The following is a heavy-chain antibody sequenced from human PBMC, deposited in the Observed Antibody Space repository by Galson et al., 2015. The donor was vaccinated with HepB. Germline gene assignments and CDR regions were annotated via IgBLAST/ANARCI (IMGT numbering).Heavy chain of an antibody. D-gene: IGHD1-7*01. CDR3: AKHKGMELANYCMDV. J-gene: IGHJ6*03. CDR1: GLTFSSFA. CDR2: ISGSARGT. V-gene: IGHV3-23*01. Sequence: SLRLSCAASGLTFSSFAMTWVRQAPGKGLERVSTISGSARGTYYADSVKGRFTISRDNSKNTLYLQMNSLRAEDTAIYFCAKHKGMELANYCMDVWGTGTTVTVS.